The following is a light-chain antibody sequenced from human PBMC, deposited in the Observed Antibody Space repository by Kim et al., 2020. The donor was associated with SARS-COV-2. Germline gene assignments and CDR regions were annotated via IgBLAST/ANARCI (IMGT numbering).Light chain of an antibody. V-gene: IGLV1-40*01. Sequence: GQRVTISGTGSSSNIGAGYDVPWYQQLPGTAPKLLIYGNSNRPSGVPDRFSGSKSGTSASLAITGLQAEDEADYYCQSYDSSLSGVFGGGTQLTVL. CDR1: SSNIGAGYD. CDR2: GNS. J-gene: IGLJ3*02. CDR3: QSYDSSLSGV.